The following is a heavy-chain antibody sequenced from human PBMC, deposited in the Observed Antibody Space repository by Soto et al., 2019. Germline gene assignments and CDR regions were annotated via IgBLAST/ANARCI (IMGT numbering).Heavy chain of an antibody. Sequence: GGSLRLSCAAFGFTFSSYGMHWVRQAPGKGLEWVAVIWYDGSNKYYADSVKGRFTISRDNSKNTLYLQMNSLRAEDTAVYYCARDKRYSSSWYYPILFDPWGQGTLVTVPS. CDR1: GFTFSSYG. V-gene: IGHV3-33*01. CDR2: IWYDGSNK. D-gene: IGHD6-13*01. J-gene: IGHJ5*02. CDR3: ARDKRYSSSWYYPILFDP.